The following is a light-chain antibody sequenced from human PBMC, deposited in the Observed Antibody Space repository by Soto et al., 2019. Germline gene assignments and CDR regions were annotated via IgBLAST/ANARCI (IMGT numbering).Light chain of an antibody. CDR1: QSVSSY. CDR2: DAS. J-gene: IGKJ1*01. CDR3: QQRSNWPT. V-gene: IGKV3-11*01. Sequence: EIVLTQSPATLALSPCEGAALSFSASQSVSSYLAWYQQKPGQAPRLLIYDASNRATGIPARFSGSGSGTDFTLTICSLEPEDFAVYYCQQRSNWPTFGQGTKVDNK.